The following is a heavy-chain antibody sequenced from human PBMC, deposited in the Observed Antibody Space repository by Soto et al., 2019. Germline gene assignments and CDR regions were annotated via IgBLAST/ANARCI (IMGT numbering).Heavy chain of an antibody. CDR2: ISGSGGST. Sequence: GESLKISCAASRFTFSHYAMNWVRQAPGKGLEWVSGISGSGGSTYYADSVKGRFTISRDNSKNTLYLQMNSLRVEDTALYYCAKAMGGYWSGYYNFGMDVWGQGTTVTVSS. CDR3: AKAMGGYWSGYYNFGMDV. V-gene: IGHV3-23*01. D-gene: IGHD3-3*01. CDR1: RFTFSHYA. J-gene: IGHJ6*02.